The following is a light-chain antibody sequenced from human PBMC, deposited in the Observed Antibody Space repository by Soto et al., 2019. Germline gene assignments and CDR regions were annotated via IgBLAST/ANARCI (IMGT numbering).Light chain of an antibody. J-gene: IGLJ1*01. CDR1: DIGGEG. V-gene: IGLV3-21*02. CDR3: QVWDSSSDHYV. CDR2: IDS. Sequence: SYELTQPPSVSVAPGQTVRVTCGLNDIGGEGVHWYQQKPGQAPVLIVYIDSDRPSGIPERFSGSKSGNTATLTISRVEGGDEADYYCQVWDSSSDHYVFGTGTKLTVL.